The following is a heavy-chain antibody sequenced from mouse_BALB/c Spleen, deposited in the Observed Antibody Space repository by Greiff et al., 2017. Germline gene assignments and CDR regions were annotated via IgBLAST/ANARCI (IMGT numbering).Heavy chain of an antibody. Sequence: QVQLQQPGAELVKPGASVKISCKASGYTFTSYWMNWVKQRPGQGLEWIGEIDPSDSYTNNNQKFKDKATLTVDKSSSTAYMQLSSLTSEDSAVYYCARGQELRPFDYWGQGTTLTVSS. J-gene: IGHJ2*01. D-gene: IGHD1-2*01. CDR1: GYTFTSYW. CDR3: ARGQELRPFDY. V-gene: IGHV1S126*01. CDR2: IDPSDSYT.